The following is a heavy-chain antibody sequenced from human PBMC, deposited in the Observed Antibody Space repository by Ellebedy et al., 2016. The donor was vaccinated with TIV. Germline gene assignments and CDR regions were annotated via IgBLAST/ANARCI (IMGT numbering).Heavy chain of an antibody. CDR2: IYSGGPT. J-gene: IGHJ5*02. D-gene: IGHD3-10*01. CDR1: GFTVSDYY. Sequence: PGGSLRLSCAASGFTVSDYYMNWVRQAPGKGLEWVSVIYSGGPTYYADSVKGRFTISRDDSKNTVHLQMNSLRPEDTAVYFCAREETYGPLDTWGQGALVTVSA. CDR3: AREETYGPLDT. V-gene: IGHV3-66*01.